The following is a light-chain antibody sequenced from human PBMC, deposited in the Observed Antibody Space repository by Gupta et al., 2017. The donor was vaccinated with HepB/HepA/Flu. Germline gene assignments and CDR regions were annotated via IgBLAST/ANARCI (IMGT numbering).Light chain of an antibody. Sequence: QSVLTQSPSLSGTPGQRVTISCSGSSSNVGSKNVNWYQQLPGRAPKLLIYYNDERPSGVPDRFSGSKSDTSASLTMSGLQSEDGDDYDCAAWDESLSGVVFGGGTKLTVL. CDR3: AAWDESLSGVV. J-gene: IGLJ2*01. CDR1: SSNVGSKN. CDR2: YND. V-gene: IGLV1-44*01.